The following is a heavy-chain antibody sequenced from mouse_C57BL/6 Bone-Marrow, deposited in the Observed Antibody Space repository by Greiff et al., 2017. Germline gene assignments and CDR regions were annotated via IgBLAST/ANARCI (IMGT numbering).Heavy chain of an antibody. V-gene: IGHV1-64*01. J-gene: IGHJ4*01. CDR3: ARYPSYYAMAY. Sequence: VKLQQPGAELVKPGASVKLSCKASGYTFTSYWMHWVKQRPGQGLEWIGMIHPNSGSTNYNEKFKSKATLTVDKSSSTAYMQLSSLTSEDSAVYYCARYPSYYAMAYWGQGTSVTVSA. CDR1: GYTFTSYW. CDR2: IHPNSGST.